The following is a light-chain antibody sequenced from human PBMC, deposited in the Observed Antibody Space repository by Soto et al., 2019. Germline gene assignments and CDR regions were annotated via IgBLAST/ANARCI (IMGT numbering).Light chain of an antibody. CDR3: QQYGTSPFT. V-gene: IGKV3-20*01. J-gene: IGKJ3*01. Sequence: EIVLTQSPGTLSLSPGERATFSCRASQSVSSSYLAWYQQKPGQAPRLLIHDTSSRATGIPDRFSGSGSGTAFTLTISRLEPEDFAVYYCQQYGTSPFTFGPGTKVDIK. CDR1: QSVSSSY. CDR2: DTS.